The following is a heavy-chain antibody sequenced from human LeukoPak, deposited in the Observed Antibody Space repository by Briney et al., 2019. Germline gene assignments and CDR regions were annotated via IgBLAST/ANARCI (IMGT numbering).Heavy chain of an antibody. D-gene: IGHD3-22*01. Sequence: GGSLRPSCAASGFTFSSYWMSWVRQAPGQGVEWVAKIKQDGSEKYYVDSVKGRFTISRDNAKNSLSLQMNSLRAEDTAVYYCARNGDYDGRGFYYFFDHWGRGTLVTVSS. CDR3: ARNGDYDGRGFYYFFDH. CDR1: GFTFSSYW. CDR2: IKQDGSEK. J-gene: IGHJ4*02. V-gene: IGHV3-7*04.